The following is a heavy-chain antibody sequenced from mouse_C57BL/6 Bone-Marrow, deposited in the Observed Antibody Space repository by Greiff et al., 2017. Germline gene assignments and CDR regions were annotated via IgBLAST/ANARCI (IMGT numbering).Heavy chain of an antibody. Sequence: EVQLQESGPGLVKPSQSLSLTCSVTGYSITSGYYWNWIRQFPGNKLEWMGYISYDGSNNYNPSLKNRISITRDTSKNQFFLKLNSVTTEDTATYYCARERGSSGPPAMDYWGQGTSVTVSS. CDR2: ISYDGSN. CDR3: ARERGSSGPPAMDY. V-gene: IGHV3-6*01. D-gene: IGHD3-2*02. CDR1: GYSITSGYY. J-gene: IGHJ4*01.